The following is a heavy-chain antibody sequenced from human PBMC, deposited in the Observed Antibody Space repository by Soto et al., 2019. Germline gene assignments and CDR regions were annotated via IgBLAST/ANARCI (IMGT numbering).Heavy chain of an antibody. CDR2: INPNSGGT. Sequence: ASLKVSCKASGYTFTGYYMHWVLQAPGQGLEWMGWINPNSGGTNYAQKFQGRVTMTRDTSISTAYMELSRLRSDDTAVYYCASYGVMVRGFDYWGQGTLVTVSS. CDR1: GYTFTGYY. J-gene: IGHJ4*02. D-gene: IGHD3-10*01. CDR3: ASYGVMVRGFDY. V-gene: IGHV1-2*02.